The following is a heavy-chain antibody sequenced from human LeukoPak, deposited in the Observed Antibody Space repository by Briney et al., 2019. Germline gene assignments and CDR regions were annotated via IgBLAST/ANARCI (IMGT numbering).Heavy chain of an antibody. CDR1: GFTFSSYS. Sequence: PGGSPTLSCAASGFTFSSYSMNWVRQAPGKGLEWVSSISSSSCYIYYADSVKGRFTISRDNAKNSLYLQMNSLRAEDTAVYYCARDGAVAVLDYRGQGTLVTVCS. D-gene: IGHD6-19*01. J-gene: IGHJ4*02. CDR3: ARDGAVAVLDY. V-gene: IGHV3-21*01. CDR2: ISSSSCYI.